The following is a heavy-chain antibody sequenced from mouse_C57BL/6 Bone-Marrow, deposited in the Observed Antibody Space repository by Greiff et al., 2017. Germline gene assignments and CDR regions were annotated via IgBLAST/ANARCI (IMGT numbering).Heavy chain of an antibody. CDR2: IHPNSGST. Sequence: QVQLQQPGAELVKPGASVKLSCKASGYTFTSYWMHWVKQRPGQGLEWIGMIHPNSGSTNYKEKFKSKATLTVDKSSSTAYMQLSSLTSEDSAVYYCARNYGSSGAMDYWGQGTSVTVSS. V-gene: IGHV1-64*01. CDR3: ARNYGSSGAMDY. J-gene: IGHJ4*01. CDR1: GYTFTSYW. D-gene: IGHD1-1*01.